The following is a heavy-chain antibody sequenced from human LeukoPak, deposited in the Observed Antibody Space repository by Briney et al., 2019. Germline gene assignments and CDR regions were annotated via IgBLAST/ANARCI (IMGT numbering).Heavy chain of an antibody. D-gene: IGHD3-22*01. CDR1: GFTFSSYG. Sequence: GGSLRLSCAASGFTFSSYGMHWVRQAPGKGLEWVAFIRYDGSNKYYADSVKGRFTISRDNSKNTLYLQMNSLRAEDTAVYYCAMGHYYYDSSGYYSDAYWGQGTPVTVSS. V-gene: IGHV3-30*02. CDR3: AMGHYYYDSSGYYSDAY. CDR2: IRYDGSNK. J-gene: IGHJ4*02.